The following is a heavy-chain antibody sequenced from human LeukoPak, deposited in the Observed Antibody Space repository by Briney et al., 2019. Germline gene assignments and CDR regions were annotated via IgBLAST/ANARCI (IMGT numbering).Heavy chain of an antibody. CDR2: INPNSGGT. Sequence: ASVKVSCKASGYTFTGYYMHWVRQAPGQGLEWMGWINPNSGGTNYAQKLQGRVTMTRDTSISTAYMELSRLRSDDTAVYYCARDPSSIGSSNPSDDYWGQGTLVTVSS. V-gene: IGHV1-2*02. CDR3: ARDPSSIGSSNPSDDY. D-gene: IGHD3-10*01. J-gene: IGHJ4*02. CDR1: GYTFTGYY.